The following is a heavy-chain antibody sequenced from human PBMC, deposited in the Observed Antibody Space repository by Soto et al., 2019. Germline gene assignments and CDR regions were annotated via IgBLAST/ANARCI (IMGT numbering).Heavy chain of an antibody. V-gene: IGHV1-2*04. D-gene: IGHD3-10*01. CDR1: GYTFTGYY. J-gene: IGHJ6*02. Sequence: VKVSCKASGYTFTGYYMHWVRQAPGQGLEWMGWINPNSGGTNYAQKFQGWVTMTRDTSISTAYMELSRLRSDDTAVYYCARDYYGSGSYYNFAYYYGMDVWGQGTTVTVSS. CDR2: INPNSGGT. CDR3: ARDYYGSGSYYNFAYYYGMDV.